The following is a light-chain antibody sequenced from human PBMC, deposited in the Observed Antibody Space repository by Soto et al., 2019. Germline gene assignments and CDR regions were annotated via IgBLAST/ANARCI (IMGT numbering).Light chain of an antibody. CDR2: RNN. Sequence: LTQPPSASGTPGQRVTISCSGSSSNIGSNYVYWYQQLPGTAPKLLIYRNNQRPSGVPDRFSGSKSGTSASLAISGLRSEDEADYYCAAWDDSLSGFVVFGGGTKVTVL. J-gene: IGLJ2*01. V-gene: IGLV1-47*01. CDR1: SSNIGSNY. CDR3: AAWDDSLSGFVV.